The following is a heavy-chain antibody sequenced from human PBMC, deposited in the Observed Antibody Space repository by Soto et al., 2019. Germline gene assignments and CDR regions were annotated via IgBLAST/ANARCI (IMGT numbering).Heavy chain of an antibody. CDR2: ISGSGGST. V-gene: IGHV3-23*01. CDR1: GFTFSSYA. Sequence: GGSLRLSCAASGFTFSSYAMSWVRQAPGKGLEWVSAISGSGGSTYYADSVKGRFTISRDNAKNSLYLQMNSLRDEDTAVYYCARDDYYDTSGYLALFDYWGQGTLVTVSS. CDR3: ARDDYYDTSGYLALFDY. D-gene: IGHD3-22*01. J-gene: IGHJ4*02.